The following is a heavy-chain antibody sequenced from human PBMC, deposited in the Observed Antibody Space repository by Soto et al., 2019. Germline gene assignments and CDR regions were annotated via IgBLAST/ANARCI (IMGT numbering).Heavy chain of an antibody. V-gene: IGHV4-4*02. CDR2: IFHSGST. D-gene: IGHD1-26*01. CDR3: ARVYSGSYSDY. Sequence: SETLSLTCAVSGGSIRSNNWWSWVRQPPGKGLEWIGEIFHSGSTHYNPSLKTRVTISVDKSKNQFSLKLSSVTASDTAVYYCARVYSGSYSDYWGQGTLVTVSS. J-gene: IGHJ4*02. CDR1: GGSIRSNNW.